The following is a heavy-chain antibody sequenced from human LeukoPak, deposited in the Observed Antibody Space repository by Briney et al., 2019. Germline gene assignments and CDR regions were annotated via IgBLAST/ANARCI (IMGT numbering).Heavy chain of an antibody. CDR3: AREVSLYDFWSGYYHYYMDV. CDR2: IRYDGSNK. J-gene: IGHJ6*03. Sequence: GGSLRLSCAASGFTLSTYGMHWVRQAPGKGLEWVAFIRYDGSNKYYADSVKGRFTISRDNAKNSLYLQMNSLRAEDTAVYYCAREVSLYDFWSGYYHYYMDVWGKGTTVTVSS. D-gene: IGHD3-3*01. V-gene: IGHV3-30*02. CDR1: GFTLSTYG.